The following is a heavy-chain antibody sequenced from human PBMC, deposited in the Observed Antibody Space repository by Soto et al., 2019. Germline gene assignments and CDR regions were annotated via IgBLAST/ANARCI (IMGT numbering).Heavy chain of an antibody. D-gene: IGHD3-22*01. CDR1: GGSISSYY. Sequence: PSETLSLTCTAVGGSISSYYWSWIRQPPGKGLEWIGYIYYNGSTKYNPSLKSRVTISLGASYNQFSLDLTSVTAADTAVYYCARHSKGYDPRYWWGRGTLVTVSS. J-gene: IGHJ4*02. CDR3: ARHSKGYDPRYW. V-gene: IGHV4-59*08. CDR2: IYYNGST.